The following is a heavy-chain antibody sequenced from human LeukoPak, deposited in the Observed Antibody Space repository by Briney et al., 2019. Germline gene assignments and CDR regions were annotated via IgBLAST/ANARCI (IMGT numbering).Heavy chain of an antibody. CDR3: ARDLKGIAAAGTYWGD. D-gene: IGHD6-13*01. CDR2: ISYDGSNK. V-gene: IGHV3-30-3*01. CDR1: GFTFSSYA. J-gene: IGHJ4*02. Sequence: GGSLRLSCAASGFTFSSYAMHWVRQAPGKGLEWVAVISYDGSNKYYADSVKGRFTISRDNSKNTLYLQMNSLRAEDTAVYYCARDLKGIAAAGTYWGDWGQGTLVTVSS.